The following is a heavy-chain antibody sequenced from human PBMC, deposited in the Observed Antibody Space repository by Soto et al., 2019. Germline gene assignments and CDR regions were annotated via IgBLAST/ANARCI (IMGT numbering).Heavy chain of an antibody. CDR3: ARDPHCSSTSCPTNWFDP. Sequence: SVKVSCKASGGTFSSYAISWVRQAPGQGLEWMGGIIPIFGTANYAQKFQGRVTITADESTSTAYMELSSLRSEDTAVYYCARDPHCSSTSCPTNWFDPWGQGTLLTVSS. V-gene: IGHV1-69*13. CDR1: GGTFSSYA. D-gene: IGHD2-2*01. CDR2: IIPIFGTA. J-gene: IGHJ5*02.